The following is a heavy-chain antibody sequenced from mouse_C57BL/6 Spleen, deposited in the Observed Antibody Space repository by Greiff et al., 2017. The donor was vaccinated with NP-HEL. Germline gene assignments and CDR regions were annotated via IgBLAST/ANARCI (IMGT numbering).Heavy chain of an antibody. CDR3: ARENYGNYVGYFDY. CDR1: GYSFTSYY. Sequence: VKLVESGPELVKPGASVKISCKASGYSFTSYYIHWVKQRPGQGLEWIGWIYPGSGNTKYNEKFKGKATLTADTSSSTAYMQLSSLTSEDSAVYYCARENYGNYVGYFDYWGQGTTLTVSS. D-gene: IGHD2-1*01. CDR2: IYPGSGNT. J-gene: IGHJ2*01. V-gene: IGHV1-66*01.